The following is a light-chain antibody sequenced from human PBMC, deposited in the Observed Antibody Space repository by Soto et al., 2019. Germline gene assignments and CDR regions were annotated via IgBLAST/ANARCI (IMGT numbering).Light chain of an antibody. CDR1: QSVRSNF. J-gene: IGKJ5*01. V-gene: IGKV3-20*01. Sequence: EIVLTQSPGTLSLSPGERATLSCRASQSVRSNFLAWFQQQPGQAPRLLVYAASSRVTGIPDRFSGSGSGTDFTLTISRLEPEDFAVYYCQQYGGSPITFGQGTRLEIK. CDR2: AAS. CDR3: QQYGGSPIT.